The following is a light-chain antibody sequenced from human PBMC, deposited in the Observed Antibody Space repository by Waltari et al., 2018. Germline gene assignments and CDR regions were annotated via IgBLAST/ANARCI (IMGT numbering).Light chain of an antibody. Sequence: EIVLTQSPGTLSLSPGERATLSCRASQSLSGSYLAWYQQKPGQTPRLLIYGASSRATGIPDRFSGSGSGTDFTLTISRLGPEDFAVYYCKQYVSSPGTFGQGTKVEIK. CDR3: KQYVSSPGT. CDR1: QSLSGSY. V-gene: IGKV3-20*01. J-gene: IGKJ1*01. CDR2: GAS.